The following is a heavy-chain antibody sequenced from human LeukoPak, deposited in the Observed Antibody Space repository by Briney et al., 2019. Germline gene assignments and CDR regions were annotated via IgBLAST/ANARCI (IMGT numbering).Heavy chain of an antibody. D-gene: IGHD3-10*01. CDR3: AKDGQEFVNTFFDY. J-gene: IGHJ4*02. Sequence: GGSLRLSCAASGFTFSSYWMSWVRQAPGKGLEWVSAISGSGAGTYYADSVKGRFTMSRDNSKNTVYLQMNSLRAEDTAVYYCAKDGQEFVNTFFDYWGQGTLVTVSS. CDR1: GFTFSSYW. V-gene: IGHV3-23*01. CDR2: ISGSGAGT.